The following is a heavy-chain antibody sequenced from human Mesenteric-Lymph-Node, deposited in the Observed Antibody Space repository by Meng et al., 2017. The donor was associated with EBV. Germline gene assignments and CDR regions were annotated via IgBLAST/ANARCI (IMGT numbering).Heavy chain of an antibody. CDR1: GFSLRTDGVG. V-gene: IGHV2-5*02. CDR2: IYWDDDK. Sequence: ESGPRLVNPPQDLTLTCPFSGFSLRTDGVGVAWIRQPPGKALEWLALIYWDDDKRYSQSLKSRLTITKDTSKNQVVLTMTNMDPVDTATYYCARRPYSWNFDFWGQGTLVTVSS. CDR3: ARRPYSWNFDF. J-gene: IGHJ4*02. D-gene: IGHD1-20*01.